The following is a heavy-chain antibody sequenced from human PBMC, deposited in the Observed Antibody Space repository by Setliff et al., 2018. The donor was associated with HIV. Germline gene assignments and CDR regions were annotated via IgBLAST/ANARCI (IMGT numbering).Heavy chain of an antibody. CDR3: ARLSDIVATINTYDAFDI. V-gene: IGHV4-38-2*01. CDR1: GYSISSGSY. D-gene: IGHD5-12*01. CDR2: THYGVST. Sequence: SETLSLTCAVSGYSISSGSYWGWIRQPPGMGLEWIGSTHYGVSTTYNPSHSSRVTIPVHTSTNQNSLKLSSVTAADSAVYYCARLSDIVATINTYDAFDIWGQGTLVTVSS. J-gene: IGHJ3*02.